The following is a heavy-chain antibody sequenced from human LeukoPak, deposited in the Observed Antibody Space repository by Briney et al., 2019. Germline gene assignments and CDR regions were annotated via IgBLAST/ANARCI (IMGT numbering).Heavy chain of an antibody. D-gene: IGHD6-19*01. V-gene: IGHV3-23*01. J-gene: IGHJ3*01. Sequence: GGSLRLSCAASGFTFSSYAMSWVRQAPGKGLEWVSAISGSGGSTYYADSVKGRFTISRDNSKNTLYLQMNSLRAEDTAGYYCAKGGLIAVAGFYWGQGTMVTVSS. CDR3: AKGGLIAVAGFY. CDR2: ISGSGGST. CDR1: GFTFSSYA.